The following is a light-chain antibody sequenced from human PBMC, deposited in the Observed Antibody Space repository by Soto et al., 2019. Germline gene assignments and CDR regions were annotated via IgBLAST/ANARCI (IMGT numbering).Light chain of an antibody. V-gene: IGKV3-20*01. Sequence: EIVLTQSPGTLSLSPGERATLSCRASQSVSSSYLAWYQQKPGQAPRLLIYGASSRATGIPDRFSGSGYGTDFTLTISRLEPEDFAVYYCQQYGSSTWTFGQRTKAEIK. J-gene: IGKJ1*01. CDR3: QQYGSSTWT. CDR1: QSVSSSY. CDR2: GAS.